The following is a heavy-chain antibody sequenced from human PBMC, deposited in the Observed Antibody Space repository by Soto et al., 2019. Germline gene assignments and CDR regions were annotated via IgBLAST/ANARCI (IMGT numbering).Heavy chain of an antibody. J-gene: IGHJ5*02. V-gene: IGHV3-21*06. CDR2: ISSSSSYI. CDR1: GFTFNKFG. CDR3: ARDLSSSWYNDRNADWFDP. Sequence: GGSLRLSCAASGFTFNKFGMSWVRQAPGKGLEWVSTISSSSSYIFYADSVRGRFTISRDNAKNSVYLQMNSLRAEDTAMYYCARDLSSSWYNDRNADWFDPWGQGTLVTVS. D-gene: IGHD6-13*01.